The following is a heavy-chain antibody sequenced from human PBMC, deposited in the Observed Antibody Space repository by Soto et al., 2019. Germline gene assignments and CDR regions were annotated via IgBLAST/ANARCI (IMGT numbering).Heavy chain of an antibody. Sequence: GGSLRLSCAASGFTFSSYGMHWVRQAPGKGLEWVAVISYDGSNKYCADSVKGRFTISRDNSKNTLYLQMSSLRAEDTAVYYCAKDRLLVQLWLFWFDPWGQGTLVTVSS. J-gene: IGHJ5*02. CDR1: GFTFSSYG. V-gene: IGHV3-30*18. CDR2: ISYDGSNK. D-gene: IGHD5-18*01. CDR3: AKDRLLVQLWLFWFDP.